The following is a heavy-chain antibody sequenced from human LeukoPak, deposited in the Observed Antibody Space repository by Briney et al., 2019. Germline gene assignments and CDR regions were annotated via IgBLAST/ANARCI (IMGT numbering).Heavy chain of an antibody. CDR2: IYTSEST. CDR3: ARGPKVLVATALNY. CDR1: GDSISSYY. J-gene: IGHJ4*02. Sequence: SETLSLTCTVSGDSISSYYWSWIRQPAGKGLEWIGRIYTSESTNYNPSLKSRVTMSVDTSKNQFSLKLSSVTAADTAVYYCARGPKVLVATALNYWGQGTLVTVPS. V-gene: IGHV4-4*07. D-gene: IGHD5-12*01.